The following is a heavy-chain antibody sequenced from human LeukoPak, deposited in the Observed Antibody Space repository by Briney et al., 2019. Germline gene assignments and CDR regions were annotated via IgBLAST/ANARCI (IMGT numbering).Heavy chain of an antibody. J-gene: IGHJ6*02. CDR2: ISAYNGNT. CDR3: ARDLEDIVVVPAARYYYYGMDV. V-gene: IGHV1-18*01. Sequence: GASVKVSCKASGYTFTSYGISWVRQAPGQGLEWMGRISAYNGNTNYAQKLQGRVTMTTDTSTSTAYMELRSLRSDDTAVYYCARDLEDIVVVPAARYYYYGMDVWGQGTTVTVSS. D-gene: IGHD2-2*01. CDR1: GYTFTSYG.